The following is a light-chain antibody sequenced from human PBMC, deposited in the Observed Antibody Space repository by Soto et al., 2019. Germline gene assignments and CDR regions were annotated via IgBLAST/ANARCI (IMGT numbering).Light chain of an antibody. V-gene: IGKV2-28*01. CDR3: MQGITTSVT. CDR2: LGS. J-gene: IGKJ4*01. Sequence: DIVLTQSPLSLPVTPGEPASISCRSSQSLLSSNGNNYLEWYLQKPGQSPQVLIYLGSNRASGVPDRFSGSGSGTDFTLKISRVEAEDVGVYYCMQGITTSVTFGGGTKVDIK. CDR1: QSLLSSNGNNY.